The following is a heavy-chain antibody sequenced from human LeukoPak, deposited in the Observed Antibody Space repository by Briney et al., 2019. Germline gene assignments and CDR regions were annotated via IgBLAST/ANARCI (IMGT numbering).Heavy chain of an antibody. CDR1: GYSFTSYW. CDR2: IYPGDSDT. Sequence: GESLKISCKGSGYSFTSYWIGWARQMPGKGLEWMGIIYPGDSDTRYSPSFQGQVTISADKSISTAYLQWSSLKASDTAMYYCARKDGRSGGSLGAFDIWGQGTMVTVSS. D-gene: IGHD2-15*01. J-gene: IGHJ3*02. V-gene: IGHV5-51*01. CDR3: ARKDGRSGGSLGAFDI.